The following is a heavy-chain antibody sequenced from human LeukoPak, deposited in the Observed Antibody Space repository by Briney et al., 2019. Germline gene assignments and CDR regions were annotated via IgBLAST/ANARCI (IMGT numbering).Heavy chain of an antibody. CDR2: ISSSGDTI. J-gene: IGHJ3*02. Sequence: GGSLRLSCAASGFTFSDYYMSWIRQAPGKGLEWISYISSSGDTIYYAVSVKGRFTISRDNAKNSLYLQMNSLRAEDTAVYYCAREPYYYDSSGYYGTAFDIWGQGTMVTVSS. V-gene: IGHV3-11*04. CDR1: GFTFSDYY. D-gene: IGHD3-22*01. CDR3: AREPYYYDSSGYYGTAFDI.